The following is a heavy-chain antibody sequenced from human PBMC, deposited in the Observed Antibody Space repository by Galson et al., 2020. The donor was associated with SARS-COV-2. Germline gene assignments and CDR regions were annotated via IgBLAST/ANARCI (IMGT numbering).Heavy chain of an antibody. V-gene: IGHV3-48*03. D-gene: IGHD4-17*01. J-gene: IGHJ4*02. CDR1: GFGFSNYE. CDR3: ARAGFYGDPYYFDY. CDR2: INNNGGTT. Sequence: LSLTCAASGFGFSNYEMNWVRQAPGKGLEWVSYINNNGGTTYVADSVKGRFTISRDNARNSVYLQMNSLRAEDTAIYYCARAGFYGDPYYFDYWGQGILVTVSS.